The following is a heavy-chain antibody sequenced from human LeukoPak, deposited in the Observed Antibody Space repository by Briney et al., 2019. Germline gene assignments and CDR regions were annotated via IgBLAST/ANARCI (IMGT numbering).Heavy chain of an antibody. Sequence: PSETLSLTCTVSAGSISSGDYYWSWIRQPPGKGLEWIGYIYYSGSTYYNPSLKSRVTISVDTSKNQFSLKLSSVTAADTAVYYCARLLLWFGELSEADYWGQGTLVTVSS. V-gene: IGHV4-30-4*08. D-gene: IGHD3-10*01. CDR3: ARLLLWFGELSEADY. J-gene: IGHJ4*02. CDR2: IYYSGST. CDR1: AGSISSGDYY.